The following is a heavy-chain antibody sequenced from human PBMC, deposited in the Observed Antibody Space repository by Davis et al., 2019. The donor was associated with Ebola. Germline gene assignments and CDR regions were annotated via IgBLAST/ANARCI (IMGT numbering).Heavy chain of an antibody. CDR2: ISGSGART. V-gene: IGHV3-23*01. CDR1: GFTFSTYT. J-gene: IGHJ4*02. Sequence: GESLKISCAASGFTFSTYTMIWVRQAPGKGLEWVSGISGSGARTFYANSVKGRFSISRDNYKDTLYLEINSLRAEDTAVYHCAKDMRSAVPGTPDYWGPGTRVTVSS. CDR3: AKDMRSAVPGTPDY. D-gene: IGHD6-19*01.